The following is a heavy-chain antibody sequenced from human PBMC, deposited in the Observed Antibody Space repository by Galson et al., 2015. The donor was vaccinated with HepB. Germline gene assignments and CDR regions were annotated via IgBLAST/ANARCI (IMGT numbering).Heavy chain of an antibody. J-gene: IGHJ5*02. V-gene: IGHV1-24*01. Sequence: SVKVSCKVSGYTLTELSMHWVRQAPGKGLEWMGGFDPEDGETIYAQKFQGRVTMTEDTSTDTAYMELSSLRSEDTAVYYCATLGAEGRGNWFDPWGQGTLVTVSS. CDR2: FDPEDGET. CDR1: GYTLTELS. D-gene: IGHD3-10*01. CDR3: ATLGAEGRGNWFDP.